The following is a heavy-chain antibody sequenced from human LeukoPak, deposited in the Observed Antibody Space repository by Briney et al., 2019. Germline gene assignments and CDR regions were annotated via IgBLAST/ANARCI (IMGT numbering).Heavy chain of an antibody. V-gene: IGHV3-48*03. D-gene: IGHD3-10*01. CDR1: GFAFSTYE. CDR3: ARDSSIRGVRAGDY. CDR2: ISGTSGTI. J-gene: IGHJ4*02. Sequence: PGGSLRLSCAASGFAFSTYEMNWVRQAPGKGLEWLSYISGTSGTIYYADSVKGRFTISRDNAKSSLYLQLDSLRAEDTAVYYCARDSSIRGVRAGDYWGQGTPVTVSS.